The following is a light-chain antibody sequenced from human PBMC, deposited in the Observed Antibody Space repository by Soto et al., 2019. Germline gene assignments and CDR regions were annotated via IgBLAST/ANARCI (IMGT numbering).Light chain of an antibody. J-gene: IGKJ1*01. CDR1: QGISDY. CDR2: AAS. V-gene: IGKV1-27*01. CDR3: QKYNRAPET. Sequence: DIQMTQSPSSLSASVGDRVTITCRARQGISDYLAWYQQRPGKVPRLLIYAASTLQSGVPSRFSGSGSGTDFTLTISSLQPEDVATYYCQKYNRAPETFGQGTKVEIK.